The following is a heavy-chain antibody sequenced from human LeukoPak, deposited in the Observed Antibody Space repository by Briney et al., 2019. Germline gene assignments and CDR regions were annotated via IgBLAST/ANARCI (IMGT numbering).Heavy chain of an antibody. J-gene: IGHJ3*01. Sequence: GGSLRLSCAASGLTFSSFAMSWVRQAPGKGLEWVSAISGSGGSTYYADSVKGRFTISRDNSKNTLFLQMNSLRAEDTAVYYCAKDRSCSGSSCNVGSWGQGTMVTVSS. CDR3: AKDRSCSGSSCNVGS. D-gene: IGHD2-2*01. V-gene: IGHV3-23*01. CDR2: ISGSGGST. CDR1: GLTFSSFA.